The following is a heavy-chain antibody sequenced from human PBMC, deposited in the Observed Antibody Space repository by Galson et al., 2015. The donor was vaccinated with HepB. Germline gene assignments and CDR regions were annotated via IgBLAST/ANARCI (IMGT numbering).Heavy chain of an antibody. V-gene: IGHV1-18*01. J-gene: IGHJ4*02. CDR3: ARDLVTAPGNMGAY. Sequence: QSGAEVKKPGESLRISCKASGFTLTNYGISWVRQAPGQGLEWMAWISAYNGDTNYAQKLQGRVTLTTDTSTNTAYMELRSLRSDDTAVYYCARDLVTAPGNMGAYWGQGTLVTVSS. D-gene: IGHD6-13*01. CDR2: ISAYNGDT. CDR1: GFTLTNYG.